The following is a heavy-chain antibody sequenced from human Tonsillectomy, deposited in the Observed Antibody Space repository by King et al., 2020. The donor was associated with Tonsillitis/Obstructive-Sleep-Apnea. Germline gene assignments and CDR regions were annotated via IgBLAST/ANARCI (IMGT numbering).Heavy chain of an antibody. Sequence: VQLVESGGGLVKTGGSLRLSCGASGFSFTKGWMSWVRQAPGKGLEWVGRIKSKNDGGTTDYAAPVKDRFTISRDDSKNTLYLQMNSLKTEDTDLYYCTTDGGIGPRPIFDIWGQGTMVTVSS. V-gene: IGHV3-15*01. J-gene: IGHJ3*02. CDR2: IKSKNDGGTT. CDR1: GFSFTKGW. D-gene: IGHD3-3*01. CDR3: TTDGGIGPRPIFDI.